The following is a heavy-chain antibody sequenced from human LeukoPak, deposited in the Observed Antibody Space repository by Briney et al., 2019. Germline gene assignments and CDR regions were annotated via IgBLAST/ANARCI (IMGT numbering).Heavy chain of an antibody. J-gene: IGHJ4*02. Sequence: ASVKVSCKASGGTFSSYAISWVRQAPGQGLEWMGGIIPTFGTANYAQKFQGRVTITADKSTSTAYMELSSLRSEDTAVYYCARLPSLTGPFDYWGQGTLVTVSS. CDR1: GGTFSSYA. CDR3: ARLPSLTGPFDY. CDR2: IIPTFGTA. V-gene: IGHV1-69*06. D-gene: IGHD3-9*01.